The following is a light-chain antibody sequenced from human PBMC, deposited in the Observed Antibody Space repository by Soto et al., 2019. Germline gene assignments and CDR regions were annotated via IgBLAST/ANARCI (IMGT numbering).Light chain of an antibody. CDR3: QQFDSSLT. Sequence: EIVLTQSPGSLSLSPGERATLSCRASQTLSSTFFAWYQQRPGQAPRLLIYGASRRATGIPDRFIGSGSGTDFTLTISRLEPEDFAVYCCQQFDSSLTFGQGTKVEVK. V-gene: IGKV3-20*01. CDR2: GAS. J-gene: IGKJ1*01. CDR1: QTLSSTF.